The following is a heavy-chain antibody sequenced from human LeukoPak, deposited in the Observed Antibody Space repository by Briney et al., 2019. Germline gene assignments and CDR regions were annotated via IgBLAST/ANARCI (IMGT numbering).Heavy chain of an antibody. CDR2: IHYSGCT. V-gene: IGHV4-59*13. J-gene: IGHJ6*03. Sequence: PSETLSLTCTVSGVSISSYYWSWIRQPPGKGLEWIGYIHYSGCTNYNPSLRSRVTISADRSKNQFSLKLSPVTAADTAVYFCARDQGYMDVWGKGTTVTVSS. CDR3: ARDQGYMDV. CDR1: GVSISSYY.